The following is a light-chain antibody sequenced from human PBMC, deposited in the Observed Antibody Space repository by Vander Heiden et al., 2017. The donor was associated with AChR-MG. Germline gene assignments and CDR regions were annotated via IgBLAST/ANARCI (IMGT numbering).Light chain of an antibody. Sequence: SSELTQDPAVSVALGQTVRITCQGNSLRIYYAAWYQRKPGQAPLLVVYGNNKRPSGIPDRFSGSSSGNTASLTITGAQAEDEADYYCNSRDSSGDSVVFGRGTKVTVL. V-gene: IGLV3-19*01. CDR1: SLRIYY. J-gene: IGLJ2*01. CDR2: GNN. CDR3: NSRDSSGDSVV.